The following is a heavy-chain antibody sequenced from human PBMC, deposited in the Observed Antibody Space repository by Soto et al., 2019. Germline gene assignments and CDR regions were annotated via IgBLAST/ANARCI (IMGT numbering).Heavy chain of an antibody. D-gene: IGHD5-18*01. CDR2: FHFTGST. CDR1: GRSINGYY. CDR3: ARASGYSYGYDDFYYY. Sequence: SETLSLTCTVSGRSINGYYWTWLRQSPTNGLEGISYFHFTGSTKSNPSLGSPLTISADPSKNQISLTLCSVTAADTAVDYCARASGYSYGYDDFYYYWGQGTLVTVSS. J-gene: IGHJ4*01. V-gene: IGHV4-59*01.